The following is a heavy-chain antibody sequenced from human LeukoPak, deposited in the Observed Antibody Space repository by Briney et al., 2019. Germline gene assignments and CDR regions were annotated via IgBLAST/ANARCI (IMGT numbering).Heavy chain of an antibody. V-gene: IGHV1-2*04. CDR3: ARDDYGSGSYFL. Sequence: ASVKVSCKASGYTFTGYYMHWVRQAPGQGLEWMGWINPNSGGTNYAQKFQGWVTITRDTSASTAYMELSSLRSEDTAVYYCARDDYGSGSYFLWGQGTLVTVSS. D-gene: IGHD3-10*01. J-gene: IGHJ4*02. CDR1: GYTFTGYY. CDR2: INPNSGGT.